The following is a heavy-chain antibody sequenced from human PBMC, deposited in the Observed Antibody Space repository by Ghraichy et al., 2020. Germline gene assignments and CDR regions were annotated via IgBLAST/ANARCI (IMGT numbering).Heavy chain of an antibody. Sequence: SQTLSLTCSVSGGSISSSSYFWGWLRQPPGKGLEWIGSIYYTGSTYYTPSLKSRVTISVDTSKNQFSLRVNSVTAAHTAVYYCVSYSSTSYSYGLGVWGQGTTVTVSS. CDR3: VSYSSTSYSYGLGV. V-gene: IGHV4-39*01. J-gene: IGHJ6*02. CDR2: IYYTGST. CDR1: GGSISSSSYF. D-gene: IGHD6-13*01.